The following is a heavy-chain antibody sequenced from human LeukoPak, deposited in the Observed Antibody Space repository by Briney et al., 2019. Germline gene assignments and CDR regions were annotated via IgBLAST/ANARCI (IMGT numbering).Heavy chain of an antibody. D-gene: IGHD3-10*01. CDR2: IDQDGDEK. V-gene: IGHV3-7*01. CDR1: EFPFNNHW. J-gene: IGHJ6*03. Sequence: GGSLRLSCVVSEFPFNNHWMSWVRQSAGKRLEWVANIDQDGDEKYYVGSVKGRFTISRDNAKNSLDLQMDSLRAEDTAVYYCAKVGLLWFGESNRREYYMDVWGKGTTVTISS. CDR3: AKVGLLWFGESNRREYYMDV.